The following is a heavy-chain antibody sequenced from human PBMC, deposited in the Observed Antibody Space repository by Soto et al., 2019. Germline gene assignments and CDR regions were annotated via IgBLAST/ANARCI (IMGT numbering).Heavy chain of an antibody. V-gene: IGHV5-10-1*01. Sequence: GESRNISCKGSGYTFTSYWITWVRQMPGKGLEWMGRIDPSDSYTTYSPSFQGHVTISADKSISTAYLQWNSLKASDTAMYFCARHKGYCSSTSCYGMDVWGQGATVTVSS. CDR1: GYTFTSYW. D-gene: IGHD2-2*01. CDR3: ARHKGYCSSTSCYGMDV. CDR2: IDPSDSYT. J-gene: IGHJ6*02.